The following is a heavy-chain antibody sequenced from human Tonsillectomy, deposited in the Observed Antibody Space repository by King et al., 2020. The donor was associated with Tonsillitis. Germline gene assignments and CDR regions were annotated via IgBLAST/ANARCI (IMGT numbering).Heavy chain of an antibody. D-gene: IGHD4-23*01. CDR2: INPGDSDT. Sequence: QLVQSGAEVKKPGESLKISCKGSGYSFTSYWIGWVRQMPGKGLEWLGLINPGDSDTSYNPSFQGQVTISADKSISTAYLQWSSLKASDTAIFYCARLTQWELAGCDYWGAGALGTVSS. J-gene: IGHJ4*02. V-gene: IGHV5-51*01. CDR1: GYSFTSYW. CDR3: ARLTQWELAGCDY.